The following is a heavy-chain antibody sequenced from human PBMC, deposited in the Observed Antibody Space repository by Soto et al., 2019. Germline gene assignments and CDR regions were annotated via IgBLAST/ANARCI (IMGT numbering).Heavy chain of an antibody. CDR1: GFTFSSYS. Sequence: EVQLVESGGGLVKPGGSLRLSCAASGFTFSSYSMNWVRQAPGKGLEWVSSISSSSSYIYYADSVKGRFTISRDNAKNSLYLQMNSLRAEDTAVYYCARWGGGSYWDYYGMDVWGQGTTVTVSS. CDR3: ARWGGGSYWDYYGMDV. CDR2: ISSSSSYI. V-gene: IGHV3-21*01. D-gene: IGHD1-26*01. J-gene: IGHJ6*02.